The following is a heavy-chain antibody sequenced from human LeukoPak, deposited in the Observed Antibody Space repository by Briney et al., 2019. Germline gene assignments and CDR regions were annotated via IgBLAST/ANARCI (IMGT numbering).Heavy chain of an antibody. D-gene: IGHD3-10*01. V-gene: IGHV4-39*01. CDR1: GGSISSSNFY. J-gene: IGHJ5*02. Sequence: SETLSLTCTVSGGSISSSNFYWGWIRQPPGKGLEWIGTISYSGSTFYSPSLKSRITISVDTSKNQFSLKLNSVTAADTAVYYCARVSDSWFDPWGQGTLVTVSS. CDR2: ISYSGST. CDR3: ARVSDSWFDP.